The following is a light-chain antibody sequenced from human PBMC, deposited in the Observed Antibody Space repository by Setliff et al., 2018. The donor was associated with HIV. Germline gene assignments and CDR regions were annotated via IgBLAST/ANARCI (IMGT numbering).Light chain of an antibody. V-gene: IGLV2-14*01. CDR2: EVN. J-gene: IGLJ1*01. CDR3: SSYTSSNTLV. Sequence: QSALAQPASVSGSPEQSITISCTGTSSDVGGYKYVYWYQQHPGKAPKLMIYEVNNRPSGISNRFSGSKSGNTASLTISGLQAEDEADYYCSSYTSSNTLVFGTGTKVTVL. CDR1: SSDVGGYKY.